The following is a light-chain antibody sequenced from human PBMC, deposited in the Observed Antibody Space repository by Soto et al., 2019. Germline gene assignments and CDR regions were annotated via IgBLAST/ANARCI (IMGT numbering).Light chain of an antibody. J-gene: IGKJ1*01. V-gene: IGKV1-5*01. CDR2: DAS. CDR1: QSISSW. Sequence: DIQMTQSPSTLSASVGDRVTITCRASQSISSWLAWYQQKPGKAPKLLIYDASSLESGVPSRFSGSGSGTEFPLTISSLQPDDFATYYCQQYNSHGTFGQGTKVDIK. CDR3: QQYNSHGT.